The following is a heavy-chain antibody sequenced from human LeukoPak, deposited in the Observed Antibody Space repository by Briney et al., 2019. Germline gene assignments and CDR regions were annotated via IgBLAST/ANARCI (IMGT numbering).Heavy chain of an antibody. D-gene: IGHD3-16*02. CDR3: ARFYYDYIWGTYRYNYFDY. CDR2: IIPILGIA. CDR1: GGTFSSYA. Sequence: EASVKVSCKASGGTFSSYAISWVRQAPGQGLEWMGRIIPILGIANYAQKFQGRVTITADKSTSTAYMELSSLRSEDTAVYYCARFYYDYIWGTYRYNYFDYWGQGTLVTVSS. J-gene: IGHJ4*02. V-gene: IGHV1-69*04.